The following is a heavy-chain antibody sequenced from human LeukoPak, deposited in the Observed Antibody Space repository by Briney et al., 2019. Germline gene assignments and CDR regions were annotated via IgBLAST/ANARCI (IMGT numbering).Heavy chain of an antibody. J-gene: IGHJ6*02. Sequence: PGGSLRLSCVVSGFIVSSSYMNWVRQAPGKGLEWVAGITWNGGSTDYAVSVRGRFTISRDNAKKSVYLQMNSLRAEDAALYHCARDGKRVTTQFYYYGIDLWGQGTTVTVSS. V-gene: IGHV3-20*01. CDR1: GFIVSSSY. CDR2: ITWNGGST. CDR3: ARDGKRVTTQFYYYGIDL. D-gene: IGHD3-3*01.